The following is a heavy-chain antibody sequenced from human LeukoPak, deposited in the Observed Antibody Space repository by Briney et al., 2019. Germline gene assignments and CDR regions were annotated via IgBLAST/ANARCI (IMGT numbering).Heavy chain of an antibody. V-gene: IGHV4-61*08. CDR1: GGSISSGDYY. D-gene: IGHD6-13*01. J-gene: IGHJ6*02. CDR2: IYYSGST. CDR3: ASRADSRYGMDV. Sequence: KSSETLSLTCTVSGGSISSGDYYWSWIRQPPGKGLEWVGNIYYSGSTNYNPSLKSRGTISVDTSKNQFSLKLSSVTAADTAVYYCASRADSRYGMDVWGQGTTVTVSS.